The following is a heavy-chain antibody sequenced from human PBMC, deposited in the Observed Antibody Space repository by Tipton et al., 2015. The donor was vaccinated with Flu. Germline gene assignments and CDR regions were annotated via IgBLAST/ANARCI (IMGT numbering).Heavy chain of an antibody. CDR1: GGSVSTDTNY. D-gene: IGHD5-24*01. CDR3: AREKWREEMASETPYHYSYYALDV. CDR2: IHHSGTA. V-gene: IGHV4-61*03. J-gene: IGHJ6*02. Sequence: TLSLTCTVSGGSVSTDTNYWSWIRQPPGKQLEWIGYIHHSGTAYYNPSLKSRVTISVDMSKNHFSLRLSSVTAADTAVYYCAREKWREEMASETPYHYSYYALDVWGQGTTVTVSS.